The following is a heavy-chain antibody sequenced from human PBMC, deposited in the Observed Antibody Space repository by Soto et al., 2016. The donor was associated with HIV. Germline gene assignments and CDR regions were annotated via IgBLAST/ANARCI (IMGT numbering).Heavy chain of an antibody. V-gene: IGHV3-23*01. CDR2: ISGNGQSA. J-gene: IGHJ5*02. D-gene: IGHD3-9*01. CDR3: AKVAPPATDNLTGGKYLNQRGPSVDP. Sequence: EVQLLESGGGLQRPGGSLTLSCTASGFTFSNYAMSWVRQTPEKGLKWVAVISGNGQSAYYANSVKGRFTISRDNAKTTVYLQMNSLRGEDAALYYCAKVAPPATDNLTGGKYLNQRGPSVDP. CDR1: GFTFSNYA.